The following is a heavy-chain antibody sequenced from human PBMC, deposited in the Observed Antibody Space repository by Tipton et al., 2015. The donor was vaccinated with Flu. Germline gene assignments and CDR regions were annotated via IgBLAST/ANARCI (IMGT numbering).Heavy chain of an antibody. D-gene: IGHD4-17*01. Sequence: SLRLSCAASGFIFSDYAMHWVRQVPGKGLEWMALISYDGTDADYADSVKGRFTISRDNSKNTLYLQMSSLSAEDTAIYYCARVMTSVTSYGMDVWGQGTTVTVSS. J-gene: IGHJ6*02. CDR3: ARVMTSVTSYGMDV. V-gene: IGHV3-30*14. CDR1: GFIFSDYA. CDR2: ISYDGTDA.